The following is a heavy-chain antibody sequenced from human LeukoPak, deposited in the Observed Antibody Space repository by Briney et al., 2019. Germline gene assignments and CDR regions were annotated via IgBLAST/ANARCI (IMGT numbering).Heavy chain of an antibody. Sequence: ASVKVSCETSGYTFTSYYMHWVRQAPGQGLEWMGIINPSGGSTSYAQKFQGRVTMTRDTSTSTVYMELSSLRSEDTAVYYCARDMVGGIYPSYYWGQGTLVTVSS. J-gene: IGHJ4*02. D-gene: IGHD1-26*01. V-gene: IGHV1-46*01. CDR2: INPSGGST. CDR3: ARDMVGGIYPSYY. CDR1: GYTFTSYY.